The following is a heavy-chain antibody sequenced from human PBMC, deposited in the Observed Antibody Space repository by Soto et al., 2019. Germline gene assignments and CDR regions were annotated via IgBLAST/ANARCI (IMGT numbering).Heavy chain of an antibody. V-gene: IGHV1-18*01. CDR3: ARGQTRALDY. CDR2: ISTYNGNP. Sequence: QIQLVQSGAEVKKPGSSVKVSCKASGYIFTSQGISWVRQAPGQGLEWMGWISTYNGNPNYAQKLQGRVTMTTNTSTTTAFLELRSLTSDDTAVSYCARGQTRALDYWGQGTPVIVSS. J-gene: IGHJ4*02. D-gene: IGHD3-10*01. CDR1: GYIFTSQG.